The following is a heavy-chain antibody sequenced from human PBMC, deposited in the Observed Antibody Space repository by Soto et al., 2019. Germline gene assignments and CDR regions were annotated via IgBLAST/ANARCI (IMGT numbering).Heavy chain of an antibody. CDR1: GFTFSSFA. J-gene: IGHJ4*02. CDR2: ISGSGGST. CDR3: DRGSSAGKGSPPDF. D-gene: IGHD6-13*01. V-gene: IGHV3-23*01. Sequence: GGSLRLSCAASGFTFSSFAMSWVRQAPGKGLDWVSAISGSGGSTYSADSVKGRFTISRDNSKNTLYLQMSSLRAEDTAVYYCDRGSSAGKGSPPDFWGQGSLVTVSS.